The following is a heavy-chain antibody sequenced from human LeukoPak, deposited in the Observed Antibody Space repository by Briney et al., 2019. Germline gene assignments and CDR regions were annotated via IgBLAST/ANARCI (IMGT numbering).Heavy chain of an antibody. CDR3: GGSYYYTSLQKRVVTTLDTTKKNFSFMKLTFAAADATAYYYGARRVVAADNYYYYMDV. V-gene: IGHV4-38-2*01. J-gene: IGHJ6*03. D-gene: IGHD1-26*01. CDR2: IYHSGST. CDR1: GYSISSGYY. Sequence: PSETLSLTCAVSGYSISSGYYWGWIRQPPGKGLEWIGSIYHSGSTYYNPSLKSRVTISVDTSKNQFSRQLSSVTAADTAAYYCGGSYYYTSLQKRVVTTLDTTKKNFSFMKLTFAAADATAYYYGARRVVAADNYYYYMDVWGKGTTVTVSS.